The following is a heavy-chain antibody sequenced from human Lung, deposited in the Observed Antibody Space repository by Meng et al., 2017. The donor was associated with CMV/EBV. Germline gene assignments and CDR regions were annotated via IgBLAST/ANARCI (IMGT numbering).Heavy chain of an antibody. CDR3: ARDRFEDYDFWSGYSLTDYYGMDV. J-gene: IGHJ6*01. Sequence: GGSLRLSCAASGFTFSSYWMSWVRQAPGKGLEWVANIKQDGSEKYYVDSVKGRFTISRDNAKNSLYLQMNSLRAEDTAVYYCARDRFEDYDFWSGYSLTDYYGMDVWXQGDXVTVDS. D-gene: IGHD3-3*01. V-gene: IGHV3-7*01. CDR2: IKQDGSEK. CDR1: GFTFSSYW.